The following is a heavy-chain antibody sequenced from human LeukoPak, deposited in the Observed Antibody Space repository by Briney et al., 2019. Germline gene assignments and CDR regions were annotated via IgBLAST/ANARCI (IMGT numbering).Heavy chain of an antibody. J-gene: IGHJ3*02. CDR1: AGSVSSGTYY. D-gene: IGHD1-20*01. CDR2: IYTSGRT. Sequence: SETLSLTCTVSAGSVSSGTYYWNWIRQPAEKGLEWIGRIYTSGRTNYNPSLKSRVTISVDTSKNQFSLKLTSVTAAVTAVYYCASQTLTDDAFDIWGQGTMVTVSS. CDR3: ASQTLTDDAFDI. V-gene: IGHV4-61*02.